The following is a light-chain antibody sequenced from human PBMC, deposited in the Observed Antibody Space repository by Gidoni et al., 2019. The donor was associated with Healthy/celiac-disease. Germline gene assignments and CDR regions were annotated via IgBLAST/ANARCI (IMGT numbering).Light chain of an antibody. CDR2: EVS. J-gene: IGLJ2*01. CDR1: SSDVGVYNY. V-gene: IGLV2-14*01. CDR3: SSYTSSSTLVV. Sequence: SALTQPASVSGYPGSSITIPCTGTSSDVGVYNYVSWYQQHPGKAPKLMIYEVSNRPSGVSNRFSGSKSGNTASLTISGLQAEDEADYYCSSYTSSSTLVVFGGGTKLTVL.